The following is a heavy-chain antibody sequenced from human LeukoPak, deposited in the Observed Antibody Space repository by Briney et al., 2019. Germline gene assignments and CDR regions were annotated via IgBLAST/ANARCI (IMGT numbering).Heavy chain of an antibody. Sequence: GGPLRLSCAASGFTFDSYAMSWVRQAPAKELDWVSTIGAGGVNTFYADSVKGRFTISRDDSQNTLYLQLNSLRAEDTAFYYCAKGDTVFRGGPDYWGQGTLVTVSS. D-gene: IGHD3-10*01. CDR3: AKGDTVFRGGPDY. J-gene: IGHJ4*02. CDR1: GFTFDSYA. CDR2: IGAGGVNT. V-gene: IGHV3-23*01.